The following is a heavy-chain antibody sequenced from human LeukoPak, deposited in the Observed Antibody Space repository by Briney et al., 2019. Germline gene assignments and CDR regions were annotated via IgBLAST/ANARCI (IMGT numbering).Heavy chain of an antibody. D-gene: IGHD3-22*01. V-gene: IGHV1-2*02. CDR3: ARSRGYYYDSSGYSDY. J-gene: IGHJ4*02. CDR2: INPNSGGT. Sequence: ASVKVSCKASGYTFSSHGISWVRQAPGQGLEWMGWINPNSGGTNYAQKFQGRVTMTRDTSISTAYMELSRLRSDDTAVYYCARSRGYYYDSSGYSDYWGQGTLVTVSS. CDR1: GYTFSSHG.